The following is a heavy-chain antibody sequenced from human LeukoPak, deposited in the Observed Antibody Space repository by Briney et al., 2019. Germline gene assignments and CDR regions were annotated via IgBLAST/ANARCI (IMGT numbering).Heavy chain of an antibody. CDR1: GGSFSGYY. D-gene: IGHD4-11*01. Sequence: PSETLSLTCAVYGGSFSGYYWSWIRQPPGKGLEWIGEINHSGSTNYNPSLKSRVTISVDTSKNQFSLKLSSVTAADTAVYYCARETHAYRNYYYYYMDVWGKGTTVTVSS. J-gene: IGHJ6*03. V-gene: IGHV4-34*01. CDR2: INHSGST. CDR3: ARETHAYRNYYYYYMDV.